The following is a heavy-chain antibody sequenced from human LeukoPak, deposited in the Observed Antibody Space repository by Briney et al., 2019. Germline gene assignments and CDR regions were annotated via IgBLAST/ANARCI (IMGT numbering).Heavy chain of an antibody. Sequence: GASVKVSCKASGYTFTSYYMHWVRQAPGQGLEWMGIINPSGGSTSYAQKFQGRVTMTRDMSTSTVYMELSSLRSEDTAVYYCARDRGTPNVIAVAGTSPYYYLDVWGKGTTVTVSS. J-gene: IGHJ6*03. CDR1: GYTFTSYY. V-gene: IGHV1-46*01. D-gene: IGHD6-19*01. CDR3: ARDRGTPNVIAVAGTSPYYYLDV. CDR2: INPSGGST.